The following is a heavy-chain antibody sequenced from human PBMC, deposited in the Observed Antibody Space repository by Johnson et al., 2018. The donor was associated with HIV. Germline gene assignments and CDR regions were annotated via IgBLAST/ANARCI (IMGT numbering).Heavy chain of an antibody. CDR2: VNWNADTT. CDR3: TTDSEGHVFDI. Sequence: LVESGGGVVQPGRSLRLSCAASGFNLDDYGMSWVRQAPGKGLEWVSGVNWNADTTGYADSVKGRFTISRDTAKMSLYLQMNSLKSEDTAVYYCTTDSEGHVFDIWGQGTMVTVSS. J-gene: IGHJ3*02. CDR1: GFNLDDYG. V-gene: IGHV3-20*04.